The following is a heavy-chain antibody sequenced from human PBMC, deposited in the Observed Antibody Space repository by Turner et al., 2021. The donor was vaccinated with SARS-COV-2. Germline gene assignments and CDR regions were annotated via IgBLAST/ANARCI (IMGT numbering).Heavy chain of an antibody. CDR2: IKQDGSEK. D-gene: IGHD3-10*02. Sequence: GLEWVANIKQDGSEKYYVDSVKGRFTISRDNAKNSLYLQMNSLGAEDTAVYYCAGDLMFTTATPYGMDVWGQGTTVTVSS. J-gene: IGHJ6*02. CDR3: AGDLMFTTATPYGMDV. V-gene: IGHV3-7*01.